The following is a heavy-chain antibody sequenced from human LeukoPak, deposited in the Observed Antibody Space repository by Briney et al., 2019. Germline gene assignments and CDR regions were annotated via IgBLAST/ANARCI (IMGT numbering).Heavy chain of an antibody. CDR3: ARMGRSSGPFQH. J-gene: IGHJ1*01. CDR2: TFYSGST. Sequence: SETLSLTCTVSGGSISSYYWSWIRQPPGKVLEWIGYTFYSGSTNYNPSLKSRVTISVDTSKNQYSLKLSSVTAADTAVYYCARMGRSSGPFQHWGQGTLVTVSS. V-gene: IGHV4-59*01. D-gene: IGHD6-25*01. CDR1: GGSISSYY.